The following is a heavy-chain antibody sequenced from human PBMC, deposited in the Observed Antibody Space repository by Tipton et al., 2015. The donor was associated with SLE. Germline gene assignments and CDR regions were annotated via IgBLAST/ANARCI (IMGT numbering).Heavy chain of an antibody. J-gene: IGHJ4*02. CDR2: IFYSGST. D-gene: IGHD6-19*01. CDR3: ARGVAERLGLDF. Sequence: TLSLTCTVSGDSISSGGFYWSWVRQHPGKGLEWIGYIFYSGSTFYNPSLKSRVTISVDMSKNQISLKLTSLTAADTAVYHCARGVAERLGLDFWGQGSLVTVSS. V-gene: IGHV4-31*03. CDR1: GDSISSGGFY.